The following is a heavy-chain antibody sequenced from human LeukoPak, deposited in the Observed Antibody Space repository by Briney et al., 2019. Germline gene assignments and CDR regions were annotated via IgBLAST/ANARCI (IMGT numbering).Heavy chain of an antibody. CDR2: IGWNSART. V-gene: IGHV3-9*01. Sequence: PGGSLRLSCTASESTFDHAMHWVRQTPGKGLEWVSGIGWNSARTGYADSVRGRFTISRDNSKTTLYLQMNSLRAEDTAVYYCARGEGSGIGDYWGQGTLVTVSS. CDR3: ARGEGSGIGDY. D-gene: IGHD3-10*01. CDR1: ESTFDHA. J-gene: IGHJ4*02.